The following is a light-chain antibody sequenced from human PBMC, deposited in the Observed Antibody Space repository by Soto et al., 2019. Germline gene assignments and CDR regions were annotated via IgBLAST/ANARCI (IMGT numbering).Light chain of an antibody. Sequence: QSALTQPASVSGSPGQSITISCTGTSSDIGGYNLVSWYQQHPGKAPKLVIYEGTKRPSGVSIRFSGSKSGNTASLAISGRQAEDEADYYCCSYSDSSTNWVFGGGTKLTVL. CDR3: CSYSDSSTNWV. CDR2: EGT. V-gene: IGLV2-23*01. J-gene: IGLJ3*02. CDR1: SSDIGGYNL.